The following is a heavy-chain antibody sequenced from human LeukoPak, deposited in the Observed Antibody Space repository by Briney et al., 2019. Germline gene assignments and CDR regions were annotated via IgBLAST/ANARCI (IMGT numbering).Heavy chain of an antibody. CDR2: VRSRGYNHAT. J-gene: IGHJ6*02. CDR1: RSMFSGSI. D-gene: IGHD1-26*01. Sequence: GGSLRLSCAASRSMFSGSITHWVRQAPGKGLEWVGRVRSRGYNHATENAASVKGRFTISRDDSKNTAYLQMNSLKIEDTAVYYCTRHKGESTYFYYYGMDVWGQGTTVTVSS. V-gene: IGHV3-73*01. CDR3: TRHKGESTYFYYYGMDV.